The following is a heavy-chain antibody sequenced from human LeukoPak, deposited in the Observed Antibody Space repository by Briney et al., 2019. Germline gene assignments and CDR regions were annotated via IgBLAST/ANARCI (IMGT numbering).Heavy chain of an antibody. D-gene: IGHD3-22*01. Sequence: GGSLRRSCAGSGFTFSNYWMHWVGQAPGKGLVWVSRINSDGINTSYADSVKGRFTISRDKAKDTLDLQMNSLRAEDTALYYCARDLTPYYHTGDNSSAPSGQGTLVTAPS. CDR3: ARDLTPYYHTGDNSSAP. CDR1: GFTFSNYW. V-gene: IGHV3-74*01. CDR2: INSDGINT. J-gene: IGHJ5*02.